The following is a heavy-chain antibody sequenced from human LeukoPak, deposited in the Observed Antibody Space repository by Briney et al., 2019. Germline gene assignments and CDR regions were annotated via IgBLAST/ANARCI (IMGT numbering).Heavy chain of an antibody. CDR1: GYSFTSYW. J-gene: IGHJ4*02. CDR3: ARHDQYYYDTSGYSYYFDY. D-gene: IGHD3-22*01. CDR2: IHPGDCDT. Sequence: GESLKISWKGSGYSFTSYWIGWVRKMPGKGLEWVGIIHPGDCDTRYRPSFQGQVTISADKSISNAYLQWSSLKASDTAMYYGARHDQYYYDTSGYSYYFDYWGQGTLVTVSS. V-gene: IGHV5-51*01.